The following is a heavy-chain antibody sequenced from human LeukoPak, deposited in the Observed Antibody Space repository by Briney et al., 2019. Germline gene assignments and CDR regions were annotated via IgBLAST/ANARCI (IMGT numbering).Heavy chain of an antibody. V-gene: IGHV4-34*01. CDR3: ARHTRPGYGGSENAFDI. D-gene: IGHD5-12*01. CDR2: INPGGST. Sequence: SETLSLTCTVYGGSFSGYYWSWIRQPPGKGLEWIGEINPGGSTIYNPSLKSRVTISADTSNNQFSLNLSSVTATDTAVYYCARHTRPGYGGSENAFDIWGQGTMVTVSS. J-gene: IGHJ3*02. CDR1: GGSFSGYY.